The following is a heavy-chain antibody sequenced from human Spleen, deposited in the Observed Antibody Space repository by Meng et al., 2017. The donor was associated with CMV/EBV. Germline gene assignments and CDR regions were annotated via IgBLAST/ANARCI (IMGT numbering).Heavy chain of an antibody. J-gene: IGHJ6*02. V-gene: IGHV3-74*01. D-gene: IGHD1/OR15-1a*01. CDR1: GFTFSGYW. CDR3: ARDLRATWNNFPSVMDV. Sequence: GGSLRLSCAASGFTFSGYWMHWVRQAPGRGLVWVSRINPDGSSTSYADSVKGRFTISRDNAKNTLYLQMNSPRAEDTAVYYCARDLRATWNNFPSVMDVWGQGTTVTVSS. CDR2: INPDGSST.